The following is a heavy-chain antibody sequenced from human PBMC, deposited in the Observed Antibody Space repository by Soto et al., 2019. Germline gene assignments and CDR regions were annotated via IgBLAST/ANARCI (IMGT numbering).Heavy chain of an antibody. CDR3: AKDRPHYDYVWGSYRPTPHFDY. Sequence: PGGSLRLSCAASGFTFSSYGMHWVRQAPGKGLEWVAVISYDGSNKYYADSVKGRFTISRDNSKNTLYLQMNSLRAEDTAVYYCAKDRPHYDYVWGSYRPTPHFDYWGQGTLVTVSS. V-gene: IGHV3-30*18. J-gene: IGHJ4*02. CDR2: ISYDGSNK. D-gene: IGHD3-16*02. CDR1: GFTFSSYG.